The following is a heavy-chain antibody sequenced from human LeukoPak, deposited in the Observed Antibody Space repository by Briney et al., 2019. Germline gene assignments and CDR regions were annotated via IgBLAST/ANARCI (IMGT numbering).Heavy chain of an antibody. Sequence: ASVKVSCKASGGTFRSNAISWVRQAPGQGLEWMGGITPIFGTANYAQKFQGRVTITAVESMSTAYMELSSLRSEDTAVYYCAREVGESFDYWGQGTLVTVSS. J-gene: IGHJ4*02. CDR1: GGTFRSNA. D-gene: IGHD4-17*01. CDR3: AREVGESFDY. CDR2: ITPIFGTA. V-gene: IGHV1-69*13.